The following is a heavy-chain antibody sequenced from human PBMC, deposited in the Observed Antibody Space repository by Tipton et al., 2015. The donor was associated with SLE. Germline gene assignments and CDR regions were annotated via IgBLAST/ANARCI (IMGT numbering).Heavy chain of an antibody. V-gene: IGHV1-18*01. CDR3: ARGDSLVVVAATYAFDI. CDR2: ISAYNGNT. CDR1: GYTFTSYG. J-gene: IGHJ3*02. Sequence: QSGPEVKKPGASVKVSCKASGYTFTSYGISWVRQAPGQGLEWMGWISAYNGNTNYAQKLQGRVTMTTDTSTSTAYMELRSLRSDDKAVYYWARGDSLVVVAATYAFDIWGQGTMGPVSS. D-gene: IGHD2-15*01.